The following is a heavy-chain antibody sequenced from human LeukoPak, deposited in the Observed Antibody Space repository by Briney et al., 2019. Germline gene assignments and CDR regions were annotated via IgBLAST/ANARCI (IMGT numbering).Heavy chain of an antibody. CDR2: IKQDGSEK. J-gene: IGHJ4*02. V-gene: IGHV3-7*03. CDR3: AKGGGSSTLHYFDY. Sequence: GGSLRLSCAASGFTFSSYWMSWVRQAPGKGLEWVANIKQDGSEKYYVDSVKGRFTISRDNAKNSLYLQMNSLRAEDMALYYCAKGGGSSTLHYFDYWGQGTLVTVSS. D-gene: IGHD3-10*01. CDR1: GFTFSSYW.